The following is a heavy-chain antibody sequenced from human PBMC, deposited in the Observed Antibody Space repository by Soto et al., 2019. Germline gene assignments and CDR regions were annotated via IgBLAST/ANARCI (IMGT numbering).Heavy chain of an antibody. J-gene: IGHJ5*02. D-gene: IGHD1-1*01. CDR2: IYYSGSS. CDR1: GGSISSYY. V-gene: IGHV4-59*01. Sequence: PSETLSLTCTVSGGSISSYYWNWIRQPPGKGLEWIGYIYYSGSSNYNPSLKSRVTISVDTSKNQFSLKLSSVTAADTAVYYCARETGTIQNWFDPWGQGTLVTVSS. CDR3: ARETGTIQNWFDP.